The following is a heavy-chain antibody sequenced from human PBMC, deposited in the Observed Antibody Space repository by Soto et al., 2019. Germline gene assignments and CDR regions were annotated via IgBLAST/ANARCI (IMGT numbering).Heavy chain of an antibody. CDR2: INPTGGST. CDR1: GYAFSGYH. Sequence: LVNVYRKASGYAFSGYHVRWVRQAPGQGLEWMGIINPTGGSTTYAQKFQGRVTITRDTSASTAYMELSSLRSEDTAVYYCARDPGYSYGYNWGQGTLVTVSS. J-gene: IGHJ4*02. CDR3: ARDPGYSYGYN. V-gene: IGHV1-46*01. D-gene: IGHD5-18*01.